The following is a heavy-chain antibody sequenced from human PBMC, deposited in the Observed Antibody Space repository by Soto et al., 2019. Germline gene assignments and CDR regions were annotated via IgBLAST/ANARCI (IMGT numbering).Heavy chain of an antibody. CDR2: IYWDDDK. CDR3: AHYSSTSSFDY. D-gene: IGHD6-13*01. J-gene: IGHJ4*02. V-gene: IGHV2-5*02. Sequence: VSGPTLVNPTQTFTLACTFSGFSLSTSGMGVGWIRQPPGKALEWLALIYWDDDKRYSPSLKSRLTITKDTSKNQVVLTMTNMEPVDTATYYCAHYSSTSSFDYWGQGTLVTVSS. CDR1: GFSLSTSGMG.